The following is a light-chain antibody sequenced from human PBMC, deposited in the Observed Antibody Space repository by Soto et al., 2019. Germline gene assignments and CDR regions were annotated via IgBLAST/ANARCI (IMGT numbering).Light chain of an antibody. CDR1: SSDVGSYNL. Sequence: QSALTQPASVSGSPGKSITISCTGTSSDVGSYNLVSWYQQHPGKAPKLMIYEGSKRPSGVSNRFSGSKSGNTASLTISGLQAEDEADYYCCSYVGSSTWVFGGGTKLTVL. CDR3: CSYVGSSTWV. V-gene: IGLV2-23*01. J-gene: IGLJ3*02. CDR2: EGS.